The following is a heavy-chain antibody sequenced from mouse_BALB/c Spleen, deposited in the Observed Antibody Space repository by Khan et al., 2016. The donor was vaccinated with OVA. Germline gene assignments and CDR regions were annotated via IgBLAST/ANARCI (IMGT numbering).Heavy chain of an antibody. J-gene: IGHJ2*01. CDR1: GYSITSDYA. CDR2: LSYSGRT. Sequence: EVQLVESGPGLVKPSQSLSLTCTVTGYSITSDYAWNWLRPFPGNKLEWMGYLSYSGRTSSNPSLKRRISLTRDPSKNQFFLQLNSVTPEDTATDYSARGDYFDYWGQGTTLTVSS. CDR3: ARGDYFDY. V-gene: IGHV3-2*02.